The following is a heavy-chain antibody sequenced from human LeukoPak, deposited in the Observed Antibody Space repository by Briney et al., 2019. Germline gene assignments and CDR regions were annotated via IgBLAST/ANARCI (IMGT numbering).Heavy chain of an antibody. Sequence: SETLSLTCAVSGGSISSGGYSWSWIRQPPGEGLGWIVYIYHSGSTYYNPSLKSRVAISVDRSKNQFSLKLGSVTAADTAVYYCGRGTPQSLVATISWPPPKDYFDYWGQGTLVTVSS. D-gene: IGHD5-12*01. V-gene: IGHV4-30-2*01. CDR3: GRGTPQSLVATISWPPPKDYFDY. J-gene: IGHJ4*02. CDR2: IYHSGST. CDR1: GGSISSGGYS.